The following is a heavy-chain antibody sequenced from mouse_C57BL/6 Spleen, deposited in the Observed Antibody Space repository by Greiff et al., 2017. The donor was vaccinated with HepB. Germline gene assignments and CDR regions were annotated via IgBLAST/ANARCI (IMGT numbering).Heavy chain of an antibody. J-gene: IGHJ1*03. Sequence: EVQLVESGGGLVKPGGSLKLSCAASGFTFSDYGMHWVRQAPEKGLEWVAYISSGSSTIYYADTVKGRFTISRDNAKNTLFLQMTSLRSEDTAMYYCARQYGDYYGSSYRYFDVWGTGTTVTVSS. CDR3: ARQYGDYYGSSYRYFDV. D-gene: IGHD1-1*01. V-gene: IGHV5-17*01. CDR1: GFTFSDYG. CDR2: ISSGSSTI.